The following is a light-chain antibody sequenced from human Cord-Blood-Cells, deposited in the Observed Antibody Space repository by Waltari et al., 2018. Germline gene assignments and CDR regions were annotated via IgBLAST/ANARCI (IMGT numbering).Light chain of an antibody. Sequence: QSALTQPRSVSGSPGQSVTISCTGTSRDVGGYNYVSWYHPHPGKAPKLMIYDVSKRPSGVPDRFSGSKSGNTASLTISGLQAEDEADYYCCSYAGSYTGVFGGGTKLTVL. CDR2: DVS. V-gene: IGLV2-11*01. CDR1: SRDVGGYNY. CDR3: CSYAGSYTGV. J-gene: IGLJ3*02.